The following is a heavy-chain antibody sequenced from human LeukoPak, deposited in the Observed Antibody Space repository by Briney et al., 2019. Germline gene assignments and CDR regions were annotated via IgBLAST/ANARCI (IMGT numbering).Heavy chain of an antibody. Sequence: GGSLRLSCAASGFTFSSYWMSWVRQAPGKGLEWVANIRQDGDEKYVGSVKGRFTISRDNANNSLYLQMNSLRVDDTAVYYCARSTTNLDHWGQGTLVTVSS. D-gene: IGHD1-1*01. CDR3: ARSTTNLDH. CDR1: GFTFSSYW. V-gene: IGHV3-7*01. J-gene: IGHJ4*02. CDR2: IRQDGDEK.